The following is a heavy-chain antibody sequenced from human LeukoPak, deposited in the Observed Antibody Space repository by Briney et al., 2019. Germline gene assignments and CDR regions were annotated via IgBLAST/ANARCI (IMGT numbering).Heavy chain of an antibody. J-gene: IGHJ4*02. Sequence: SETLSLTCTVSGGSISSYYWSRIRQPPGKGLEWIANIYHTGSTNYNPSLSSRVTISIDTAKNQFSLKLTSVTAADTAVYYCARRGRNSSGWQDYLWGQGTLVTVSS. D-gene: IGHD6-25*01. CDR3: ARRGRNSSGWQDYL. V-gene: IGHV4-59*01. CDR1: GGSISSYY. CDR2: IYHTGST.